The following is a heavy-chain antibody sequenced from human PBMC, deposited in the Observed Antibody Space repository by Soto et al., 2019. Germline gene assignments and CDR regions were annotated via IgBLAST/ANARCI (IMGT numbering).Heavy chain of an antibody. CDR2: IGAKGDAT. V-gene: IGHV3-64D*06. CDR1: GFTFQNYV. D-gene: IGHD2-21*02. Sequence: GGSLRLSCSASGFTFQNYVIHWVCQAPGKGLEYVSAIGAKGDATYADSVKGRFSISRDNSKNSLFLQMTNVTFEDTATYFCVKVDWYSVDDWGQGTLVTVSS. J-gene: IGHJ4*02. CDR3: VKVDWYSVDD.